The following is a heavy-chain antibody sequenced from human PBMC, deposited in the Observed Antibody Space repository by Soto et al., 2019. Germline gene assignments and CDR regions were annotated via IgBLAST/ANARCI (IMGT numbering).Heavy chain of an antibody. CDR1: GGPIKTGDYY. CDR3: ARAGFSYGHLLF. D-gene: IGHD3-10*01. CDR2: VFYSGAT. V-gene: IGHV4-30-4*01. J-gene: IGHJ4*02. Sequence: QVQLKESGPGLVKPSETLSLTCNVSGGPIKTGDYYWNWIRQPPGKGLEWIGYVFYSGATNYSPSLKCRAAISLDTSKNQFSLSLTSVTAADTAVYYCARAGFSYGHLLFWGQGIRVTVST.